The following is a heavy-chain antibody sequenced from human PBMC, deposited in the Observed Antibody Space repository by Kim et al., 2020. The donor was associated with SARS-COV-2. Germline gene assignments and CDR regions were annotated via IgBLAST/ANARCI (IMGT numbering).Heavy chain of an antibody. Sequence: GGSLRLSCAASGFTFSSYAMSWVRQAPGKGLEWVSVIYSGGSSTSFAASVKGRFTISRDNSKNTLYLQMNSLRAEDTARYYCARIGVVGLTLVWFDLWG. CDR2: IYSGGSST. V-gene: IGHV3-23*03. CDR3: ARIGVVGLTLVWFDL. D-gene: IGHD3-16*01. J-gene: IGHJ5*02. CDR1: GFTFSSYA.